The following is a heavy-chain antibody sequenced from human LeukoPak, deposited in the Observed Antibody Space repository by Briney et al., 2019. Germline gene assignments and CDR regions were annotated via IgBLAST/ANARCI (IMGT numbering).Heavy chain of an antibody. Sequence: PGGSLRLSCAASGFTFSSYSMNWVRQAPGKGLEWVSSISSSSSYIYYADSVKGRLTISRDNAKNSLYLQMNSLRAEDTAVYYCARALQLWLEVDYWGQGTLVTVSS. D-gene: IGHD5-18*01. CDR3: ARALQLWLEVDY. V-gene: IGHV3-21*01. CDR1: GFTFSSYS. CDR2: ISSSSSYI. J-gene: IGHJ4*02.